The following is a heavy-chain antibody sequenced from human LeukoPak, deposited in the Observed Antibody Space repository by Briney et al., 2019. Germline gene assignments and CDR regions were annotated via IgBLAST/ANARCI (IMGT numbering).Heavy chain of an antibody. CDR1: GFAFNTYW. D-gene: IGHD2-15*01. J-gene: IGHJ5*02. CDR3: ATAGGDGSRMGFDP. V-gene: IGHV3-74*01. CDR2: ISADGSVT. Sequence: VGSLRLSCAASGFAFNTYWMHWVRQTPGKGLVWVSCISADGSVTRYADSVKGRFTISRDNTKSTLYLQMHSLRAEDTAVYYCATAGGDGSRMGFDPWGQGTLVTVSS.